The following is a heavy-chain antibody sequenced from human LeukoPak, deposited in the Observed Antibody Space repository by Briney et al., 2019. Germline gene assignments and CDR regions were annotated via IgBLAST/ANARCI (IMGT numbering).Heavy chain of an antibody. CDR2: IYYSGST. CDR3: ARNQYDFDC. CDR1: GGSISSYY. V-gene: IGHV4-59*01. D-gene: IGHD1-14*01. J-gene: IGHJ4*02. Sequence: SETLSLTCTVSGGSISSYYWSWIRQPPGKGLEWIGYIYYSGSTNYNPSLKGRVTISVDTSKNQFSLKLSSVTAADTAVYYCARNQYDFDCWGQGTLVTVSS.